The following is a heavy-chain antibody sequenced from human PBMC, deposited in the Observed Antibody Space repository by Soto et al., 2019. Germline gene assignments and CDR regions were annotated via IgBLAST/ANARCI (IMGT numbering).Heavy chain of an antibody. V-gene: IGHV4-59*08. Sequence: SETLSLTCTVSGGSISSYYWSWIRQPPGKGLEWIGYADYSASPKYNPSLKSRVTLSVDTSNNHFSLKLRSVTAADTAMYFCAKINSGPDAFAIWGQGTMVT. CDR2: ADYSASP. CDR3: AKINSGPDAFAI. J-gene: IGHJ3*02. CDR1: GGSISSYY. D-gene: IGHD5-12*01.